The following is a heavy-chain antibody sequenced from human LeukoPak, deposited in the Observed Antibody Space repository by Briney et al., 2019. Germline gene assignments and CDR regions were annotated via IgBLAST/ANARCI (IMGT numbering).Heavy chain of an antibody. J-gene: IGHJ4*02. Sequence: ASVKVSCKASGYTFTSYDINWVRQATGQGLEWMGWMNPNSGNTGYAQKFQGRVTITRNTSISTAYMELSSLRSEDTAVYYCARGYGYLGRYYFDYWGQGTLVTVSS. CDR3: ARGYGYLGRYYFDY. V-gene: IGHV1-8*03. D-gene: IGHD1-1*01. CDR1: GYTFTSYD. CDR2: MNPNSGNT.